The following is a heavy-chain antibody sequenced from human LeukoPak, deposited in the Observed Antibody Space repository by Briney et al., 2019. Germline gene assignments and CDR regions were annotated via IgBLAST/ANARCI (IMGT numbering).Heavy chain of an antibody. Sequence: SETLSLTCTVSGGSISSGDYYWSWIRQPPGKGLEWIGYIYYSGSTYYNPSLKSRVTISVDTSKNQFSLKLSSVTAADTAVYYCARDTNSHAQDAFDIWGQGTMVTVSS. J-gene: IGHJ3*02. CDR3: ARDTNSHAQDAFDI. CDR1: GGSISSGDYY. D-gene: IGHD1-1*01. V-gene: IGHV4-30-4*01. CDR2: IYYSGST.